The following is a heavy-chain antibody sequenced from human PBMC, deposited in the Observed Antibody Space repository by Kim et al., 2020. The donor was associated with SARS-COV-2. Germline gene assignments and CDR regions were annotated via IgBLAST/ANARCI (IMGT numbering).Heavy chain of an antibody. CDR3: AKDFLPMVRGVILYYFDY. CDR2: ISGSGGST. V-gene: IGHV3-23*01. J-gene: IGHJ4*02. Sequence: GGSLRLSCAASGFTFSSYAMSWVRQAPGKGLEWVSAISGSGGSTYYADSVKGRFTISRDNSKNTLYLQMNSLRAEDTAVYYCAKDFLPMVRGVILYYFDYWGQGTLVTVSS. CDR1: GFTFSSYA. D-gene: IGHD3-10*01.